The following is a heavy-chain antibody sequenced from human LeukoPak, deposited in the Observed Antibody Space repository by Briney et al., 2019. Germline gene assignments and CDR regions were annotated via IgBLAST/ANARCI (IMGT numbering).Heavy chain of an antibody. Sequence: ASVKVSCTASGYTFTSYYMHWVRQAPGQGLEWMGWINPNSGGTNYAQKFQGRVTMTRDTSISTAYMELSSLRSDDTAVYYCARARYCSGGSCLRQLFDYWGQGTLVTVSS. J-gene: IGHJ4*02. CDR1: GYTFTSYY. CDR3: ARARYCSGGSCLRQLFDY. V-gene: IGHV1-2*02. CDR2: INPNSGGT. D-gene: IGHD2-15*01.